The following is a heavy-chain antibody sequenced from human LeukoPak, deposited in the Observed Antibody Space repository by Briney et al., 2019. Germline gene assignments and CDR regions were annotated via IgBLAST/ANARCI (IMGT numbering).Heavy chain of an antibody. CDR2: ISSSSSTI. CDR1: GFTFSSYS. V-gene: IGHV3-48*01. D-gene: IGHD2-2*01. CDR3: ARAGENVVSVPAAHYYYMDV. Sequence: GGSLRLSCAASGFTFSSYSMNLVRQAPGKGLEWVSYISSSSSTIFYAASVKGRFTISRDNAKNLLFLQMNSLRAEDTAVYYCARAGENVVSVPAAHYYYMDVWGRGTTVTVSS. J-gene: IGHJ6*03.